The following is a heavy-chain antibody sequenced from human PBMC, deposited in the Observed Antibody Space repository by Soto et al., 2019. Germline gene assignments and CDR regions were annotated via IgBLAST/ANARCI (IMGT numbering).Heavy chain of an antibody. Sequence: SETLSLTCTFSVGSIISGGHYCTWFRQHPWKGLEWMGYIYYTGSTSYNPSLESRLTMSVDTSKNQFSLRLDSVTAADTAVYSCARVRVDVPPGASRFIYIMEVWRQGTTVNVSS. D-gene: IGHD2-2*02. CDR1: VGSIISGGHY. J-gene: IGHJ6*01. V-gene: IGHV4-31*03. CDR2: IYYTGST. CDR3: ARVRVDVPPGASRFIYIMEV.